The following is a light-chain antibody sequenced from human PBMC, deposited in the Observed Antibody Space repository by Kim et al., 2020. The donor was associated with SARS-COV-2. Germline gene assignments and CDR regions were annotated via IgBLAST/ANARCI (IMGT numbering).Light chain of an antibody. CDR2: AAS. CDR1: HTLDKY. CDR3: QQSYVAQYT. V-gene: IGKV1-39*01. J-gene: IGKJ2*01. Sequence: SASVVDRVTITSRASHTLDKYLNSFHHKPRKAPSLLIFAASSLHSAVPSRFSASASGTDFTLTITSLQPEDFATYYCQQSYVAQYTFGQGPKLDI.